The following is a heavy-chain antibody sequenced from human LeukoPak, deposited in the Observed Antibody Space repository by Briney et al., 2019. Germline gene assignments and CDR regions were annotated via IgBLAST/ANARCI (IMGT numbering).Heavy chain of an antibody. J-gene: IGHJ6*02. CDR1: GFTVSSNY. CDR3: TRDRAVWFGELLRAHYYYGMDV. D-gene: IGHD3-10*01. V-gene: IGHV3-49*03. CDR2: IRSKAYGGTT. Sequence: GGSLRLSCAASGFTVSSNYMSWFRQAPGKGLEWVGFIRSKAYGGTTEYAASVKGRFTISRDDSKSIAYLQMNSLKTEDTAVYYCTRDRAVWFGELLRAHYYYGMDVWGQGTTVTVSS.